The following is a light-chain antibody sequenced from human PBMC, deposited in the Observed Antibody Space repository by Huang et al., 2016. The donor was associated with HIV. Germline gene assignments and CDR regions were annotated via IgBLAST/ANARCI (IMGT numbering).Light chain of an antibody. V-gene: IGKV3-15*01. CDR3: QQYNNWPQT. CDR1: QSFSSN. CDR2: GAS. J-gene: IGKJ1*01. Sequence: EIVMTQSPATLSVSPGERATLSCRASQSFSSNLAWYQQKPGQAPRLLIYGASTRATGIPARLSGSGSGTEFTLTISSLQSEDFAVYYCQQYNNWPQTFGQGTKVEIK.